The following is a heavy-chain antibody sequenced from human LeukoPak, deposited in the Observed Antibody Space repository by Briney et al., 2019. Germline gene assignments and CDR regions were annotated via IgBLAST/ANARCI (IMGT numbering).Heavy chain of an antibody. Sequence: PGRSLRLSCAASGFTFSSYGMHWVXXXXXXGLEWVAVISYDGSNKYYADSVKGRFTISRDNSKNTLYLQMNSLRAEDTAVYYCAKGAFGHWGQGTLVTVSS. V-gene: IGHV3-30*18. CDR2: ISYDGSNK. D-gene: IGHD3-16*01. J-gene: IGHJ4*02. CDR3: AKGAFGH. CDR1: GFTFSSYG.